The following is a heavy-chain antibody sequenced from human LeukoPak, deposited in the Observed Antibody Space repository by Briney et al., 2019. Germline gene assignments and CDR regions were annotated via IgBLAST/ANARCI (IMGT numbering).Heavy chain of an antibody. CDR1: GFTFSDYY. J-gene: IGHJ2*01. CDR2: ISSSSSYI. Sequence: GGSLRLSCAASGFTFSDYYMSWIRQAPGKGLEWVSSISSSSSYIYYADSVKGRFTISRDNAKNSLYLQMNSLRAEDTALYYCAKDIGVYNGYFDLWGRGTLVTVSS. CDR3: AKDIGVYNGYFDL. V-gene: IGHV3-11*05. D-gene: IGHD3-10*01.